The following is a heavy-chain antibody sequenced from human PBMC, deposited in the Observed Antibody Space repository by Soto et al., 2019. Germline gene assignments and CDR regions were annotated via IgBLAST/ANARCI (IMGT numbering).Heavy chain of an antibody. Sequence: QEHLMESGGGLVKPGGSLRLSCAGSGFIFSDYYITWIRRAPGKGLEWVSYINTLSSAIYYAHSVKGRFTISRDNAKNSVYLQMNSLRAEDTAVYYCARRLQWQLRPLDSWGRGTLVTVSS. CDR3: ARRLQWQLRPLDS. CDR1: GFIFSDYY. J-gene: IGHJ4*02. D-gene: IGHD6-19*01. CDR2: INTLSSAI. V-gene: IGHV3-11*01.